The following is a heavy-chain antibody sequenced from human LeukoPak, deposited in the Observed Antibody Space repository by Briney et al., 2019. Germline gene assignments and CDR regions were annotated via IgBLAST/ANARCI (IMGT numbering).Heavy chain of an antibody. CDR3: ARDDLVLRFLECSRRNYYYYGMDV. CDR1: GFTFSSYW. V-gene: IGHV3-7*01. J-gene: IGHJ6*02. D-gene: IGHD3-3*01. CDR2: IKQDGSEK. Sequence: PGGSLRLSCAASGFTFSSYWMSWVRQAPGKGLEWVANIKQDGSEKYYVDSVKGRFTISRDNAKNSLYLQMNSLRAEDTAVYYCARDDLVLRFLECSRRNYYYYGMDVWGQGTTVTVSS.